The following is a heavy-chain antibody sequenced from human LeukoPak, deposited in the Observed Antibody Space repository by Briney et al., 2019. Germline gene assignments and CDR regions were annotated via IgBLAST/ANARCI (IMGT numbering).Heavy chain of an antibody. J-gene: IGHJ4*02. CDR1: GGSISSSSYY. CDR3: ARLFGPGRHIDY. CDR2: IYYSGTT. Sequence: PSETLSLTCTVSGGSISSSSYYWGWIRQPPGKGLEWIGSIYYSGTTYYNPSLRSRVTISVDTSKNQFSLKLSSVTASDTAVFYCARLFGPGRHIDYWGQGTLVTVSS. V-gene: IGHV4-39*01. D-gene: IGHD1-1*01.